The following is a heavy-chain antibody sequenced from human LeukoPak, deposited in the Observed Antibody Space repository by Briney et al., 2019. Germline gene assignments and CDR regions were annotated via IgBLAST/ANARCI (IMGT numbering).Heavy chain of an antibody. D-gene: IGHD5-18*01. CDR2: IYYSGST. Sequence: SETLSLTCTVSGGSIRSSNSYWGWILQPPGKGLEWIGSIYYSGSTYYNPSLKSRVTISLDTSKNQFSLKLTSVTAADTAVYYCAGGGGIQLWGHFDQWGQGTLVTVSS. CDR3: AGGGGIQLWGHFDQ. J-gene: IGHJ4*02. V-gene: IGHV4-39*07. CDR1: GGSIRSSNSY.